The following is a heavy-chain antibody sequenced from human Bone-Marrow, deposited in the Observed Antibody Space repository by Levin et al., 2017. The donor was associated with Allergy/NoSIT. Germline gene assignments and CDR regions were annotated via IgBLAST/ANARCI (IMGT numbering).Heavy chain of an antibody. V-gene: IGHV3-23*01. CDR1: GFTFSNYG. J-gene: IGHJ3*02. CDR3: AKCRGGSCYNAFDI. Sequence: ETLSLTCAASGFTFSNYGMSWVRQAPGKGLEWVSGISGSGDSIYYADSVKGRFTISRDNSKNTLYLQMNSLRAEDTAVYYCAKCRGGSCYNAFDIWGQGTMVTVS. D-gene: IGHD2-15*01. CDR2: ISGSGDSI.